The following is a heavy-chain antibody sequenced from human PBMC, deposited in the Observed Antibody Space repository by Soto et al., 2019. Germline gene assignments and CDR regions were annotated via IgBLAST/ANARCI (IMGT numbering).Heavy chain of an antibody. CDR2: ISAYNGNT. CDR1: GDAFTSRG. CDR3: ARGRPRLAVAEFEY. Sequence: WKASGDAFTSRGSRSVRQDLGQGLEWMGWISAYNGNTNYAQKLQGRVTMTTDTSTSTAYMELRSLRSDDTAVYYCARGRPRLAVAEFEYRGQRTPVTVSP. V-gene: IGHV1-18*01. D-gene: IGHD6-19*01. J-gene: IGHJ4*02.